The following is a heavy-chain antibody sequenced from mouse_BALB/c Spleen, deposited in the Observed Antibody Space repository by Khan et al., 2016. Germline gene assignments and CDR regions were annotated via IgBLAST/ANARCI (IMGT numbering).Heavy chain of an antibody. CDR3: ARNYYGSSSWFAY. CDR2: IFPGDGST. D-gene: IGHD1-1*01. V-gene: IGHV1S56*01. J-gene: IGHJ3*01. Sequence: QVQLQQSGAELVKPGASVRLSCQASDYTFTNYDINWVRQRPEQGLEWLGWIFPGDGSTKYNEKFTGKATLTTDKSSSTAYMQLSRLTSEDSAVYFCARNYYGSSSWFAYWGQGTLVTVSA. CDR1: DYTFTNYD.